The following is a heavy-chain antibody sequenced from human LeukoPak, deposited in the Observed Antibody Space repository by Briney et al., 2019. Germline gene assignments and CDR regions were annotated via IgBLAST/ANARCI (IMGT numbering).Heavy chain of an antibody. D-gene: IGHD1-26*01. V-gene: IGHV1-2*02. J-gene: IGHJ4*02. CDR3: ARAGPSVRVQYSGSYYS. Sequence: GASVKVSCKASGYTFTGYYMHWVRQAPGQGLEWMGWINPNSGGTNYAQKFQGRVTMTRDTSISTAYMELSRLRSDDTAVYYCARAGPSVRVQYSGSYYSWGQGTLVTVSS. CDR1: GYTFTGYY. CDR2: INPNSGGT.